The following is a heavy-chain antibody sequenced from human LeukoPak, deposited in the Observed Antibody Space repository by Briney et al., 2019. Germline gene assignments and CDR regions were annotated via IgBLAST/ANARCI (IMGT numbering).Heavy chain of an antibody. CDR3: ARKCGGVVVEGFDP. CDR2: IYSSGST. Sequence: SETLSLTCNVSGGSIRGYYWSWIRQPPGKGLEWIGYIYSSGSTNYNPSLKSRVTISVDTSKNQFSLKLSSVTAADTAVYYCARKCGGVVVEGFDPWGQGTLVTVSS. CDR1: GGSIRGYY. V-gene: IGHV4-59*12. D-gene: IGHD3-22*01. J-gene: IGHJ5*02.